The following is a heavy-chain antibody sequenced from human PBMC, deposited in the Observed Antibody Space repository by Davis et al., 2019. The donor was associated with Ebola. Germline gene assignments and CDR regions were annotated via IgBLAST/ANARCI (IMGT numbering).Heavy chain of an antibody. D-gene: IGHD3-22*01. J-gene: IGHJ4*02. Sequence: GGSLTPSCAASGFTFDAYAMHCVRQAPGKGLEWVSGISWNSGSIGYADSVKGRFTISRDNAKNSLYLQMNSLRAEDTALYYCAKEFGPYYDSSGYLRYFDYWGQGTLVTVSS. CDR3: AKEFGPYYDSSGYLRYFDY. V-gene: IGHV3-9*01. CDR1: GFTFDAYA. CDR2: ISWNSGSI.